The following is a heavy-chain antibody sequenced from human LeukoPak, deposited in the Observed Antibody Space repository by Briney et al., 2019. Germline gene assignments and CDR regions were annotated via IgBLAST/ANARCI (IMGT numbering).Heavy chain of an antibody. CDR2: IYYSGST. Sequence: SETLSLTCTVSGGSISSSSYYWGWIRQPPGKGLEWIGSIYYSGSTYYNPSLKSRVTISVDTSKNQFSLKLSSVTAADTAVYYCRRLVRGVRPGGGYYYYMDVWGKGTTVTVSS. CDR3: RRLVRGVRPGGGYYYYMDV. D-gene: IGHD3-10*01. CDR1: GGSISSSSYY. V-gene: IGHV4-39*01. J-gene: IGHJ6*03.